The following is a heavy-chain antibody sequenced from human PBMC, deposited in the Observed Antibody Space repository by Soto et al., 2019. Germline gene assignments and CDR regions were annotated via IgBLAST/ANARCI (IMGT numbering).Heavy chain of an antibody. CDR2: IYPGDSDT. D-gene: IGHD1-26*01. CDR3: AQLGGIVDTGTWIQ. Sequence: GESLKISCKASGYRFSTYWIGWVRQRPGKGPEWMAIIYPGDSDTRENPSFQGQVTISANKSSNTVHLQWRSLKASDTAIYYCAQLGGIVDTGTWIQWGQGTPVTVSS. CDR1: GYRFSTYW. V-gene: IGHV5-51*01. J-gene: IGHJ4*02.